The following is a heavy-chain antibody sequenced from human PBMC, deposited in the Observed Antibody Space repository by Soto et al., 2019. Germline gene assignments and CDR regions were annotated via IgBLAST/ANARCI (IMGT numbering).Heavy chain of an antibody. D-gene: IGHD3-10*01. J-gene: IGHJ6*02. CDR2: IYYSGST. V-gene: IGHV4-59*01. Sequence: SETLSLTCTVSGGSISSYYWSWIRQPPGKGLEWIGYIYYSGSTNYNPSLKSRVAISVDTSKNQFSLKLSSVTAADTAVYYCARGVAMVRGHYGMDVWGQGTTVTVSS. CDR1: GGSISSYY. CDR3: ARGVAMVRGHYGMDV.